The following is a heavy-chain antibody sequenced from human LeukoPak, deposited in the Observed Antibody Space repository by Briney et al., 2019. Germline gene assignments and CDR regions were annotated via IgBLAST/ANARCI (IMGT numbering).Heavy chain of an antibody. V-gene: IGHV3-23*01. Sequence: PGGSLRLSCAASGFTFSTYAMSWVRQAPGKGLEWVSAISGSGGTTYYADSVKGRFTLSRDNSKSTLYLQMNSLRAEDTALYYCAKPRSAYPRVDGFDMWGQGTMVTVSS. J-gene: IGHJ3*02. D-gene: IGHD3-3*01. CDR3: AKPRSAYPRVDGFDM. CDR2: ISGSGGTT. CDR1: GFTFSTYA.